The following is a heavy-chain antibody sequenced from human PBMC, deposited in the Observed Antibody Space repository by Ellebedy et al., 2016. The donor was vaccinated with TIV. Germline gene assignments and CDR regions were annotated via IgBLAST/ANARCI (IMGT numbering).Heavy chain of an antibody. Sequence: PGGSLRLSCAASGFTLSSYIMHRVRQAPGKGLEWVAMISNDGTGEFYADSVKGRFSIYRDNSENTVYLQMNSLRAEDTAVYYCARDHFHCSPNNCAPVTVPNYPAGVWGRGTLVTVSS. D-gene: IGHD2-15*01. J-gene: IGHJ4*02. CDR1: GFTLSSYI. CDR3: ARDHFHCSPNNCAPVTVPNYPAGV. CDR2: ISNDGTGE. V-gene: IGHV3-30-3*01.